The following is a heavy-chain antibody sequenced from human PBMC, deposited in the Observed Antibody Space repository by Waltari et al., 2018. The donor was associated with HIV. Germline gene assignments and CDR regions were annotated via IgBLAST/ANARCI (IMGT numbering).Heavy chain of an antibody. Sequence: QIQLQESGPGLVKHSATLSITCTVSGGSVSSRSSFWGWIRQPPGKGLEWVGRIYYTGRAYYNPSLKSRVTISVDTSKIQFSLKVTSVTAADTAVYYCARHALRVGAAYWNFDLWGRGTLVTVSS. V-gene: IGHV4-39*01. J-gene: IGHJ2*01. D-gene: IGHD1-26*01. CDR2: IYYTGRA. CDR3: ARHALRVGAAYWNFDL. CDR1: GGSVSSRSSF.